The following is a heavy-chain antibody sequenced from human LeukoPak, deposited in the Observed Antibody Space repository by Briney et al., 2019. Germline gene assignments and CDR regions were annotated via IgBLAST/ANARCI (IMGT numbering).Heavy chain of an antibody. Sequence: SETLSLTCAVYGGSFSGYYWSWIRQPPGKGLEWIGEINHRGSTHYNPSLTSRVTISVDTSKNQFSLKLSSVTAADTAVYYCARGRSSTSNWFDPWGQGTLVTVSS. CDR2: INHRGST. D-gene: IGHD2-2*01. CDR1: GGSFSGYY. V-gene: IGHV4-34*01. J-gene: IGHJ5*02. CDR3: ARGRSSTSNWFDP.